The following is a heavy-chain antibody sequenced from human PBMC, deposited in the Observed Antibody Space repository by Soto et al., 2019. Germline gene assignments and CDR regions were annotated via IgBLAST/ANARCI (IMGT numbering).Heavy chain of an antibody. D-gene: IGHD3-9*01. CDR3: AKDVHYDIVTGIEYFHH. CDR2: ISGSGRIT. J-gene: IGHJ1*01. V-gene: IGHV3-23*01. CDR1: GFTFSSLA. Sequence: GRSLRLSCAASGFTFSSLAMSWVRRAPGKGLEWVSGISGSGRITKYADSVKGRFIISRDNFKNTLFLQMNSLRAEDTAVYYCAKDVHYDIVTGIEYFHHWAQGTLVTVSS.